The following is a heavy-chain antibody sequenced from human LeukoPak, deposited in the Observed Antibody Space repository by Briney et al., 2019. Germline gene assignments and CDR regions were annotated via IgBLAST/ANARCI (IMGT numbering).Heavy chain of an antibody. CDR1: GGSISSNSYY. D-gene: IGHD3-9*01. Sequence: PSETLSLTCTVSGGSISSNSYYWGWIRQPPGKGLEWIGSIYYSGSTYYNPSLKSRVTISVDTSKNQFSLKLSSVTAADTAVYYCASALYYDILTGLGRDAFDMWGQGTMVTVSS. CDR3: ASALYYDILTGLGRDAFDM. J-gene: IGHJ3*02. CDR2: IYYSGST. V-gene: IGHV4-39*01.